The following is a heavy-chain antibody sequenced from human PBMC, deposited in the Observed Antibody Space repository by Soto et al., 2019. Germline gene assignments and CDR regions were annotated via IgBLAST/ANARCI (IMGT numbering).Heavy chain of an antibody. Sequence: QVQLVESGGGVVRPGRSLRLSCAASGFTFSNYGMHWVRQAPGKGLEWVAAIWYDGSNKYYADSVKGRFTISRDISKNTRYLQMNSLRAEDTAVYSCARERIAAAGTAYFDYWGQGTLVTVSS. J-gene: IGHJ4*02. D-gene: IGHD6-13*01. CDR3: ARERIAAAGTAYFDY. V-gene: IGHV3-33*01. CDR2: IWYDGSNK. CDR1: GFTFSNYG.